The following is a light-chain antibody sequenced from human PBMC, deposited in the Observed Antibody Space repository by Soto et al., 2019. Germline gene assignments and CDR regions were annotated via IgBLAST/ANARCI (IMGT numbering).Light chain of an antibody. J-gene: IGKJ1*01. V-gene: IGKV1-5*03. CDR1: QNIGSW. CDR2: MAS. CDR3: QQYKRQAT. Sequence: DIQMTQSPSTLSASVGDRVTITCRASQNIGSWLAWYQQKPGKAPKPLIYMASSLESGVPSRFSGGGGGAEFTLTISSLQPDDFATYHCQQYKRQATFGQGTKLEVK.